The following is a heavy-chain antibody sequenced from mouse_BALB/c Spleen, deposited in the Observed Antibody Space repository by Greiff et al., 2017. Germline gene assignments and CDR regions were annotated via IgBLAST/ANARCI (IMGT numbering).Heavy chain of an antibody. J-gene: IGHJ3*01. V-gene: IGHV5-4*02. CDR2: ISDGGSYT. CDR3: ARAPADYDWFAY. Sequence: EVHLVESGGGLVKPGGSLKLSCAASGFTFSDYYMYWVRQTPEKRLEWVATISDGGSYTYYPDSVKGRFTISRDNAKNNLYLQMSSLKSEDTAMYYCARAPADYDWFAYWGQGTLVTVSA. CDR1: GFTFSDYY. D-gene: IGHD2-4*01.